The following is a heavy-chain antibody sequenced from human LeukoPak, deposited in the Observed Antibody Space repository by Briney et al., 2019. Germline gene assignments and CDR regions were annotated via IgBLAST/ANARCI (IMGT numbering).Heavy chain of an antibody. J-gene: IGHJ4*02. Sequence: SETLSLTCAVYGGSFSGNYWTLIRQTPGRGLEWIGESSPTGDITGYNPSLRGRATISVDSSKKQFSLKLTSVTTADTGVYYCARVPDFIARPCDSWGPGTLVTVSS. CDR1: GGSFSGNY. CDR3: ARVPDFIARPCDS. CDR2: SSPTGDIT. D-gene: IGHD2-21*01. V-gene: IGHV4-34*01.